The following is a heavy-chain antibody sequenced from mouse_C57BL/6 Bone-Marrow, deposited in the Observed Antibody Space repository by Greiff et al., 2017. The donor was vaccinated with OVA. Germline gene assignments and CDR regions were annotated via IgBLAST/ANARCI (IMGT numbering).Heavy chain of an antibody. D-gene: IGHD6-1*01. CDR1: GYSITSDY. CDR2: ISYSGST. J-gene: IGHJ3*01. Sequence: VQLKESGPGLAKPSQTLSLTCSVTGYSITSDYWNWIRKFPGNNLEYMGYISYSGSTYYNPSLKSRISITRDTSKNQHYLQLNSVTTADTPTSSGAGGVRGRAWFAYWGQGTVGTVSA. CDR3: AGGVRGRAWFAY. V-gene: IGHV3-8*01.